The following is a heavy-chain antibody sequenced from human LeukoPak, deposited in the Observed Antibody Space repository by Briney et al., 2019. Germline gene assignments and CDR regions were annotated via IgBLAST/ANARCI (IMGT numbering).Heavy chain of an antibody. CDR1: GFTFDDFA. CDR3: AKVPRRGYSYNYYFNL. V-gene: IGHV3-43*02. Sequence: PGGSLRLSCAASGFTFDDFAMHWVRQAPGKGLEWVSLISGDGGTTYYADSVKGRFTISRDNSKSSLYLQMNSLRPEDTALYYCAKVPRRGYSYNYYFNLWGQGTLVTVSS. D-gene: IGHD5-18*01. CDR2: ISGDGGTT. J-gene: IGHJ4*02.